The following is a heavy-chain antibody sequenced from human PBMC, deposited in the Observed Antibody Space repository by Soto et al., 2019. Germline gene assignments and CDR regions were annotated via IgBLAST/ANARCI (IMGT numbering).Heavy chain of an antibody. CDR3: AREEVEPSGYYYYGMDV. CDR1: GYTFTSYA. J-gene: IGHJ6*02. CDR2: INAGNGNT. V-gene: IGHV1-3*01. D-gene: IGHD3-3*01. Sequence: ASVKVSCKASGYTFTSYAMHWVRQAPGQRLEWMGWINAGNGNTKYSQKFQGWVTMTRDTSISTAYMELSRLRSEDTAVYYCAREEVEPSGYYYYGMDVWGQGTTVTVSS.